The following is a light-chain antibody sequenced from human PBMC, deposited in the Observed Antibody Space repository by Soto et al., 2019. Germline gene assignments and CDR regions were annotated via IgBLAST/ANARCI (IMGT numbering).Light chain of an antibody. CDR2: DAS. CDR3: QQSDNLPIT. V-gene: IGKV1-33*01. J-gene: IGKJ5*01. CDR1: QDIRTY. Sequence: DIQMTQFPSSVSASIGDRVTITCQASQDIRTYLNWYQQRPGKAPKLLIYDASSLEKGVPSRFSGSGSGTHFTFTISSLQPEDFATYYCQQSDNLPITFGPGTRLDVK.